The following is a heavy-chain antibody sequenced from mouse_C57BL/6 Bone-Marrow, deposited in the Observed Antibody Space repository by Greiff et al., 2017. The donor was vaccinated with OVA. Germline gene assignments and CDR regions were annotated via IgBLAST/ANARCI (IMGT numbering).Heavy chain of an antibody. J-gene: IGHJ3*01. V-gene: IGHV3-6*01. Sequence: EVQVVESGPGLVKPSQSLSLTCSVTGYSITSGYYWNWIRQFPGNKLEWMVYISYDGSNNYNPSLKNRISITRDPSTNQFFLKLNSVTTEDTATYYGARGLYYYGRGGFAYWGQGTLVTVSA. D-gene: IGHD1-1*01. CDR2: ISYDGSN. CDR1: GYSITSGYY. CDR3: ARGLYYYGRGGFAY.